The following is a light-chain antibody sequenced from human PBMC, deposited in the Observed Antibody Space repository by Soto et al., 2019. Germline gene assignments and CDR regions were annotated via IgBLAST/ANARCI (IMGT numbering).Light chain of an antibody. CDR1: QNIGTW. V-gene: IGKV1-5*03. CDR3: QPYNSYSNT. CDR2: KAS. Sequence: DIPMSQSPSTLSASVGDRGTITCRAGQNIGTWLAWYQQKPGKAPNLLIYKASSLHSGVPSRFSGSGSGSEFTLTISSLQPDDFATYYCQPYNSYSNTFGQGTKVDIK. J-gene: IGKJ2*01.